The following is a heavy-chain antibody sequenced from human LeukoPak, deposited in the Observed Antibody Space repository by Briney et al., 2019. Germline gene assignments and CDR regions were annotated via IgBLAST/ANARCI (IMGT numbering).Heavy chain of an antibody. CDR3: ARATYYDFWSGSYYYYYGMDV. J-gene: IGHJ6*02. Sequence: GGSLRLSCAASRFTFSSYWMTWVRQAPGKGLEWVANIKQDGSEKYYVDSVKGRFTISRDNARNSLFLQMNSLRVEDTAVYYCARATYYDFWSGSYYYYYGMDVWGQGTTVTVSS. CDR2: IKQDGSEK. V-gene: IGHV3-7*01. CDR1: RFTFSSYW. D-gene: IGHD3-3*01.